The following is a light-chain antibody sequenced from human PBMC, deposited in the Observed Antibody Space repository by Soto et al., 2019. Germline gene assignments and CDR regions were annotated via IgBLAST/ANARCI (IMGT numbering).Light chain of an antibody. Sequence: QSVVIQPPSLSGTPGQRITISCSGSSSNIGTHYVYWYQHHPGKAPKLMIYEVSNRPSGVSNRFSGSKSGNTASLTISGLQAEDEADYYCSSYIRSDSVVFGGGTKLTVL. CDR1: SSNIGTHY. J-gene: IGLJ2*01. CDR2: EVS. CDR3: SSYIRSDSVV. V-gene: IGLV2-14*01.